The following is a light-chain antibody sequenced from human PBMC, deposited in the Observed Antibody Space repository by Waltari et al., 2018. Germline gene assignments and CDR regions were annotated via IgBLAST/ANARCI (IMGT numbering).Light chain of an antibody. V-gene: IGKV3-20*01. Sequence: EIVLTQSPGTLSLSPGERVTLSCRASQSVNGCLAWYQQKPGQAPRLLIYGTSSRATGIPDRFSGSGSGTDFSLTISRLEPEDFAVYYCQQHGSLPATFGQGTKVEVK. CDR1: QSVNGC. CDR2: GTS. CDR3: QQHGSLPAT. J-gene: IGKJ1*01.